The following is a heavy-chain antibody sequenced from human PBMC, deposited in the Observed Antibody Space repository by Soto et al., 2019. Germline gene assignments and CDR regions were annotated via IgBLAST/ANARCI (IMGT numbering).Heavy chain of an antibody. CDR3: ARDDCSSTSCLAHNWFDP. J-gene: IGHJ5*02. V-gene: IGHV1-18*01. CDR2: ISAYNGNT. Sequence: GASVKVSCKASGYTFTSYGISWVRQAPAQRLEWMGWISAYNGNTNYAQKLQGRVTMTTDTSTSTAYMELRSLRSDDTAVYYCARDDCSSTSCLAHNWFDPWGQGTLVTVS. CDR1: GYTFTSYG. D-gene: IGHD2-2*01.